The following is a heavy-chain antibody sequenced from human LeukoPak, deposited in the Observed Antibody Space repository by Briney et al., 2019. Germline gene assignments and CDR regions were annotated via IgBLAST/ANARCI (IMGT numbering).Heavy chain of an antibody. CDR1: GGSFSGYY. CDR2: IYTSGST. D-gene: IGHD2-21*02. V-gene: IGHV4-59*10. Sequence: SETLSLTCAVYGGSFSGYYWSWIRQPAGKGLEWIGRIYTSGSTNYNPSLKSRVTISVDTSKNQFSLKLSSVTAADTAVYYCARGRYCGGDCYLYYFDYWGQGTLVTVSS. J-gene: IGHJ4*02. CDR3: ARGRYCGGDCYLYYFDY.